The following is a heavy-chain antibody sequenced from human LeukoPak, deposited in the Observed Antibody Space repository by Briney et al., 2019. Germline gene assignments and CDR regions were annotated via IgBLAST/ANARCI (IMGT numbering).Heavy chain of an antibody. CDR1: GGSISSYY. V-gene: IGHV4-59*01. D-gene: IGHD3-16*02. J-gene: IGHJ4*02. Sequence: SETLSLTCTVSGGSISSYYCSWIRQPPGQGLEWFGYIYYSGSTNYNPSLKSRVTISVDTSKNQFSLKLSSVTAADTAVYYCARVGYVWGSYRYMAFDYWGQGTLVTVSS. CDR2: IYYSGST. CDR3: ARVGYVWGSYRYMAFDY.